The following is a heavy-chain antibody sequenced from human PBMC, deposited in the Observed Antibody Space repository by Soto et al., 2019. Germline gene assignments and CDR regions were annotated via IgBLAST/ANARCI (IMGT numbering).Heavy chain of an antibody. CDR1: GFTFSNSA. CDR3: AKVRVGIDVDFDY. J-gene: IGHJ4*02. CDR2: IRDSDSGGST. Sequence: EVQLLESGGGLVQPGGSLRLSCAASGFTFSNSAMTWVRQAPAKGLEWVSTIRDSDSGGSTFYADSVKGRFTISRDDSKNTLYLQMSSPRAEDTAMYYCAKVRVGIDVDFDYWGQGALVTVSS. V-gene: IGHV3-23*01. D-gene: IGHD2-21*01.